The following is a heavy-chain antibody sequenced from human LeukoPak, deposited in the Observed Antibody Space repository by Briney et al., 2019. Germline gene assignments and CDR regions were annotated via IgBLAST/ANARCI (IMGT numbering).Heavy chain of an antibody. Sequence: GGSLRLSCAASGFTFSSNYMSWVRQAPGKGLVWVSRIRTDGTITTYADSVKGRFSISRDNAKNTLYLQVNSLRVEDTAVYYCAREGTGSYMDVWGKGTTVTVSS. CDR3: AREGTGSYMDV. CDR2: IRTDGTIT. D-gene: IGHD1/OR15-1a*01. CDR1: GFTFSSNY. J-gene: IGHJ6*03. V-gene: IGHV3-74*03.